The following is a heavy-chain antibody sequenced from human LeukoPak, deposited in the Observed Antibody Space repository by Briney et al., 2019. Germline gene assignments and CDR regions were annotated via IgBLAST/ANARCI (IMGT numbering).Heavy chain of an antibody. CDR2: INPSGGST. D-gene: IGHD2-15*01. CDR1: GYTITNNY. V-gene: IGHV1-46*01. Sequence: ASVKVSCKASGYTITNNYMHWVRQAPGQGLEWMGIINPSGGSTSYAQKFQGRVSMTRDMSTSTVYMELSSLRSEDTAVYYCARDPGYCSGGNCYYNYSDYWGQGILVTVSS. J-gene: IGHJ4*02. CDR3: ARDPGYCSGGNCYYNYSDY.